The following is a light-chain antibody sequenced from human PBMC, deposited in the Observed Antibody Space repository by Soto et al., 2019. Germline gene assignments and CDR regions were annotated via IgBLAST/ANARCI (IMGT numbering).Light chain of an antibody. V-gene: IGLV2-14*01. CDR3: RSYAGIEIWV. J-gene: IGLJ3*02. Sequence: QSALTQPASVSGSPGQSITISCTGTSSDVANYNFVSWYQQYPGKAPKLMIYEVSNRPSGVSNRFSGSKSGNTASLTISGLKAEDEADYFCRSYAGIEIWVFGGGTKLTVL. CDR1: SSDVANYNF. CDR2: EVS.